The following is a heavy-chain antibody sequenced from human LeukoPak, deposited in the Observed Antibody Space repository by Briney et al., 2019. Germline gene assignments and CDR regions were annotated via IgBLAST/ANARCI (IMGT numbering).Heavy chain of an antibody. Sequence: GASVKVSCKASGGTFSSNAISWVRQAPGQGLEWMGWISAYNGNTNYAQKLQGRVTMTTDTSTSTAYMELRSLRSDDTAVYYCASQRITMVRGVIWPPDYWGQGTLVTVSS. CDR2: ISAYNGNT. V-gene: IGHV1-18*01. CDR1: GGTFSSNA. CDR3: ASQRITMVRGVIWPPDY. J-gene: IGHJ4*02. D-gene: IGHD3-10*01.